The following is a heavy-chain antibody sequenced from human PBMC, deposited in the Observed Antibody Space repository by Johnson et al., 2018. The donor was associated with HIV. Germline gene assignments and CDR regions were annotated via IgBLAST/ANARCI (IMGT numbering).Heavy chain of an antibody. V-gene: IGHV3-30*03. D-gene: IGHD3-9*01. CDR2: ISYDGGNK. J-gene: IGHJ3*01. CDR3: ARERFSDMLTGYHAFDV. CDR1: GFIFSGFG. Sequence: VQLVESGGGVVQPRRSLRLSCAASGFIFSGFGLHWVRQAPGKGLEWVASISYDGGNKYYADSVRGRVTISRDNSKNTLYLQMNGLRVEDTAVYYCARERFSDMLTGYHAFDVWGQGTMVTVSS.